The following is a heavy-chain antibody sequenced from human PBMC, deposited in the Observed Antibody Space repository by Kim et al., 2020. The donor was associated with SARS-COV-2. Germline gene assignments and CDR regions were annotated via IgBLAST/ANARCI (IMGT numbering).Heavy chain of an antibody. Sequence: SETLSLTCTVSGGSISSYYWSWIRQPPGKGLEWIGYIYYSGSTNYNPSLKSRVTISVDTSKNQFSLKLSSVTAADTAVYYCARGGRLRYFDWLEHPYFDYWGQGTLVTVSS. V-gene: IGHV4-59*01. D-gene: IGHD3-9*01. CDR2: IYYSGST. J-gene: IGHJ4*02. CDR3: ARGGRLRYFDWLEHPYFDY. CDR1: GGSISSYY.